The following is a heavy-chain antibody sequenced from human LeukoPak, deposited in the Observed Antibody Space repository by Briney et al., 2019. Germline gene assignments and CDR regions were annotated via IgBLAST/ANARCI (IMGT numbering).Heavy chain of an antibody. Sequence: PSETLSLTCAVYGGSFSGYYWSWIRQPPGKGLEWIGEINHSGSTNYNPSLKSRVTISVDTSKNQFSLKLSSVTAADTAVYYCARVRGYSGYDWEYFGYWGQGTLVTVSS. V-gene: IGHV4-34*01. D-gene: IGHD5-12*01. J-gene: IGHJ4*02. CDR3: ARVRGYSGYDWEYFGY. CDR1: GGSFSGYY. CDR2: INHSGST.